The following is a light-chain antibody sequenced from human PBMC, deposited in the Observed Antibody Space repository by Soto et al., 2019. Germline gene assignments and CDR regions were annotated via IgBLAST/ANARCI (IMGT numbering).Light chain of an antibody. J-gene: IGKJ1*01. V-gene: IGKV1-27*01. Sequence: DIQMTQSPSSLSASVGDRVTITCRASQGISNFLAWYQQKPGKVPKLLIYAASTLQSGVPSRFSGSGSGTDFTLTTSSLQPEDAATYYRQKYNRAPWTFGQGTKVEIK. CDR2: AAS. CDR1: QGISNF. CDR3: QKYNRAPWT.